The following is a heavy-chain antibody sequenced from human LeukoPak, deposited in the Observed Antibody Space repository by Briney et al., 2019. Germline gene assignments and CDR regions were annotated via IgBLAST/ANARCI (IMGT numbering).Heavy chain of an antibody. V-gene: IGHV3-30-3*01. Sequence: GGSLRLSCAASGFTFSSYAMHWVRQAPGKGLEWVAVISYDGSNKYYADSVKGRFTISRDNSKNTLYLQMNSLRAEDTAVYYCAKDRGKWLETPSFDYWGQGTLVTVSS. J-gene: IGHJ4*02. D-gene: IGHD6-19*01. CDR1: GFTFSSYA. CDR3: AKDRGKWLETPSFDY. CDR2: ISYDGSNK.